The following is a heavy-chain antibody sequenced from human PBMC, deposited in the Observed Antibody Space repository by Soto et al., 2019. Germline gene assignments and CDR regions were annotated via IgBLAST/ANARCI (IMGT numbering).Heavy chain of an antibody. D-gene: IGHD3-10*01. CDR2: IWYDGSNK. CDR1: GFTFSSYG. CDR3: ARDPYGSAHYGTDV. Sequence: QVQLVESGGGVVQPGRSLRLSCVASGFTFSSYGMHWVRQAPGKGLEWVAVIWYDGSNKYYADSVKGRFTISRDNSKNMVYLQMNSLRVEDTAVYYCARDPYGSAHYGTDVWGQGTTVTVSS. V-gene: IGHV3-33*01. J-gene: IGHJ6*02.